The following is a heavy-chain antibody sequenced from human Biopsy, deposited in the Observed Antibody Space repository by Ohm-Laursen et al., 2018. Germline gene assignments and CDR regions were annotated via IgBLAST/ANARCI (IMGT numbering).Heavy chain of an antibody. CDR1: SGSISSYY. V-gene: IGHV4-59*01. D-gene: IGHD3-16*01. Sequence: TLSLTCTVSSGSISSYYWSWIRQPPGKGLEWIGYIDYRGSTNYNPSVKSRVTISVDTSKNQFSLKLNSVTAADTAVYFCARDSRGGHLNTTLITGKNLDSWGQGILVTVSS. CDR3: ARDSRGGHLNTTLITGKNLDS. CDR2: IDYRGST. J-gene: IGHJ4*02.